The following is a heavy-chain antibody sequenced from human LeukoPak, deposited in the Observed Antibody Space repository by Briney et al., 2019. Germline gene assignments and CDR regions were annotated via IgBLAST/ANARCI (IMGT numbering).Heavy chain of an antibody. CDR1: GGSISSYY. Sequence: ETLSLTCTVSGGSISSYYWSWIRQPPGKGLEWIGYIYYSGSTNYNPSLKSRVTISVDTSKNQVSLKLSSVTAADTAVYYCATSPRRALANWFDPWGQGTLVTVSS. CDR2: IYYSGST. J-gene: IGHJ5*02. CDR3: ATSPRRALANWFDP. D-gene: IGHD3-3*02. V-gene: IGHV4-59*12.